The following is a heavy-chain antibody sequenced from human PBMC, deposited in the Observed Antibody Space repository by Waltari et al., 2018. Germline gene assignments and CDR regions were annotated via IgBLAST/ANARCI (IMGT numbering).Heavy chain of an antibody. V-gene: IGHV1-69*10. Sequence: QVQLVQSGAEVKKPGSSVKVSCKASGGTFSSYAISWVRQAPGQGLEWMGGSIPILGIANYAQKFQGRVTITADKSTSTAYMELSSLRSEDTAVYYCARDSGSYYVHWFDPWGQGTLVTVSS. CDR1: GGTFSSYA. CDR3: ARDSGSYYVHWFDP. J-gene: IGHJ5*02. CDR2: SIPILGIA. D-gene: IGHD1-26*01.